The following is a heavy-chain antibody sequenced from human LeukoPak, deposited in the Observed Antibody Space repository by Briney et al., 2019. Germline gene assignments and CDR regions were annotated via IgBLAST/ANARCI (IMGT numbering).Heavy chain of an antibody. CDR2: IYPGDSDT. J-gene: IGHJ4*02. CDR3: ARGYGDYVETYFDY. CDR1: GYSFPTYW. D-gene: IGHD4-17*01. V-gene: IGHV5-51*01. Sequence: EGSLKISCKGSGYSFPTYWIGWVRQMPGKGLEWMGIIYPGDSDTRYSPSFRGQVTISVDKSISTAYLQWSSLKASDTAMYYCARGYGDYVETYFDYWGQGTLVTVSS.